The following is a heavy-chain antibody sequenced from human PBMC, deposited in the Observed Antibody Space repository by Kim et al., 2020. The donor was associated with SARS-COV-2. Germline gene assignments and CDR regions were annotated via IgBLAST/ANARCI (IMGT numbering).Heavy chain of an antibody. D-gene: IGHD3-22*01. CDR1: GFTFSSYD. CDR2: IGTAGDT. Sequence: GGSLRLSCAASGFTFSSYDMHWVRQATGKGLEWVSAIGTAGDTYYPGSVKGRFTISRENAKNSLYLQMNSLRAGDTAVYYCARGIGSSGYYYVDYYYGMDVWGQGTTVTVSS. V-gene: IGHV3-13*04. J-gene: IGHJ6*02. CDR3: ARGIGSSGYYYVDYYYGMDV.